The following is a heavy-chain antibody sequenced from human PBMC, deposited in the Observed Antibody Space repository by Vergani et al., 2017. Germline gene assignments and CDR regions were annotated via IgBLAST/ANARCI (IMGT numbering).Heavy chain of an antibody. CDR3: TRGLGIYDPPYFDS. D-gene: IGHD2/OR15-2a*01. V-gene: IGHV3-11*04. J-gene: IGHJ4*02. CDR2: ISGSGGVS. Sequence: QVHLVESGGGLVKPGGSLRLSCAVSGFTFSNYYMSWVRQAPGTGLEWVAYISGSGGVSQYTDSVKGRVTISRDNAKQSMSLQMNRLRSEDTAVYYCTRGLGIYDPPYFDSWGLGTLVAVSS. CDR1: GFTFSNYY.